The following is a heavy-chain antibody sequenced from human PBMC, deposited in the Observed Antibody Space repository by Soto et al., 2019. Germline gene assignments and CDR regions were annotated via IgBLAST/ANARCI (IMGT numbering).Heavy chain of an antibody. CDR1: GFTFTSSA. D-gene: IGHD6-13*01. Sequence: ASVKVSCKASGFTFTSSAVQWVRQARGQRLEWIGWIVVGSGNTNYAQKFQERVTITRDMSTSTAYMELSSLRSEDTAVYYCAAGDRIPIAAAGEYFQHWGQGTLVTVSS. CDR3: AAGDRIPIAAAGEYFQH. CDR2: IVVGSGNT. J-gene: IGHJ1*01. V-gene: IGHV1-58*01.